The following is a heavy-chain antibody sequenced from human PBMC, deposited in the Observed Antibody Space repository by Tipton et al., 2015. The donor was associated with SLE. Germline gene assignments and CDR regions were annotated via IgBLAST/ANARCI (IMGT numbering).Heavy chain of an antibody. CDR3: ARDRGAAPDY. CDR2: IYYSGST. J-gene: IGHJ4*02. D-gene: IGHD6-6*01. V-gene: IGHV4-59*11. Sequence: TLSLTCTVSGGSISSHYWSWIRQPPGKGLEWIGYIYYSGSTNYNPSLKSRVTISVDTSKNQFSLNLISVTVADTAVYYCARDRGAAPDYWGRGTLVTVSS. CDR1: GGSISSHY.